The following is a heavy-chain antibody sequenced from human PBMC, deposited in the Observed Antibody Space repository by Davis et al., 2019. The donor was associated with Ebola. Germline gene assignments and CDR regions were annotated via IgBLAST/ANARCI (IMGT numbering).Heavy chain of an antibody. CDR3: VRSNSWYGDY. Sequence: AASVKVSCKASGFSFTDYGITWVRQATGQGLDFMGWISAYTGHTNYAQTFPGRIAMTIDTSTNILYMELRSLRSDDTAMYYCVRSNSWYGDYWGRGTLVTVSS. V-gene: IGHV1-18*01. J-gene: IGHJ4*02. D-gene: IGHD6-13*01. CDR1: GFSFTDYG. CDR2: ISAYTGHT.